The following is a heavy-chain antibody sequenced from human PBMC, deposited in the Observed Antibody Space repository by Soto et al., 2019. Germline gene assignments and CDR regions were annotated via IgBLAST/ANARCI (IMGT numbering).Heavy chain of an antibody. V-gene: IGHV5-51*03. CDR3: ARRDMTSSSYYYYYYVDV. CDR1: GYSFVSYW. J-gene: IGHJ6*03. D-gene: IGHD2-15*01. CDR2: IYPADSDT. Sequence: EVQLVQSGAEVKKPGESLKISCKGSGYSFVSYWIGWVRQMPGKGLEWMGIIYPADSDTRYSPSFEGPVTISVDQSNSTAYVQWSSLKASDTATYYCARRDMTSSSYYYYYYVDVWGKGTTVTVSS.